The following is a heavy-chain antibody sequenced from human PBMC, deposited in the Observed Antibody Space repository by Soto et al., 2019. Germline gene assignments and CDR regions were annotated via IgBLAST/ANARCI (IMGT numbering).Heavy chain of an antibody. D-gene: IGHD1-26*01. Sequence: GGSLRLSCAASGFTVSSNYMSWVRQAPGKGLEWVSVIYSGGSTYYADSVKGRFTISRDNSKNTLYLQMNSLRAEDTAVYYCARDSGAYSGSPSMGYYYYYGMDVWGQGTTVTVSS. CDR1: GFTVSSNY. V-gene: IGHV3-53*01. CDR2: IYSGGST. J-gene: IGHJ6*02. CDR3: ARDSGAYSGSPSMGYYYYYGMDV.